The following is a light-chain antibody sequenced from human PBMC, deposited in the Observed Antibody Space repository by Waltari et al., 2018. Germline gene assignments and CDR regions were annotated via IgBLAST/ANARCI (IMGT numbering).Light chain of an antibody. CDR2: STN. J-gene: IGLJ3*02. V-gene: IGLV8-61*01. CDR1: SGSVSTSYY. Sequence: QTVVTQEPSFSVSPGGTVTLTCGLSSGSVSTSYYPSWYQQTPGQAPRTPIYSTNTRSSGVPDRFSCSILGNKAALTITGAQADDESDYYCVLYMGSGISVFGGGTKLTVL. CDR3: VLYMGSGISV.